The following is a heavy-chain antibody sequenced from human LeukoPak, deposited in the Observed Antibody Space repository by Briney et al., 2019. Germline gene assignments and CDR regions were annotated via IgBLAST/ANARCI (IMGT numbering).Heavy chain of an antibody. CDR3: AKDQVAVASNHFDY. Sequence: PGGSLRLSCAASGFTFSSYWMSWVRQAPGQGLEWVANMKQDGSEKYYVDSVKGRFTISRDNAKNSLYLQMNSLRAEDTAVYYCAKDQVAVASNHFDYWGQGTLVTVSS. CDR1: GFTFSSYW. V-gene: IGHV3-7*01. J-gene: IGHJ4*02. D-gene: IGHD6-19*01. CDR2: MKQDGSEK.